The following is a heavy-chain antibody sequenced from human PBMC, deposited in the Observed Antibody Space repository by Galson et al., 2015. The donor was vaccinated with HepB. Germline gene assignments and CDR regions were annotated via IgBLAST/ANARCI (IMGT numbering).Heavy chain of an antibody. CDR3: AKDSLVSGSWTLGNYFYGLDV. V-gene: IGHV3-30*18. CDR1: GFTFSTYG. J-gene: IGHJ6*02. Sequence: SLRLSCAASGFTFSTYGMHWVRQAPGKGLEWVADVSYDGSNKYYADSVKGRFTISRDDSKNMVFLHMDSLRPDDTAIYYCAKDSLVSGSWTLGNYFYGLDVWGQGTTVTVSS. CDR2: VSYDGSNK. D-gene: IGHD5-12*01.